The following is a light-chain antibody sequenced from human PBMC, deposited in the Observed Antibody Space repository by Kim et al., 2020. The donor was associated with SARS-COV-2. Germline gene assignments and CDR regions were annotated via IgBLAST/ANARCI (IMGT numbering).Light chain of an antibody. J-gene: IGKJ4*01. CDR2: GAS. V-gene: IGKV3-20*01. CDR1: QSVSSSY. CDR3: QQYGRSPLT. Sequence: EIVLTQSPGTLSLSPGERATLSCRASQSVSSSYLAWYQQKPGQAPRLLLYGASSRATGIPDRFSGSGSGTDFTLTISRLEPEDFAVYYCQQYGRSPLTFGGGTKLEI.